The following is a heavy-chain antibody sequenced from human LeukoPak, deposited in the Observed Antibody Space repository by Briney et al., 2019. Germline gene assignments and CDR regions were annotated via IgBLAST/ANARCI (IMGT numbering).Heavy chain of an antibody. J-gene: IGHJ3*02. V-gene: IGHV5-51*01. CDR2: IYPGDSDT. CDR1: GYSFTSYW. Sequence: GESLKISCKGSGYSFTSYWIGWVRQMPGKGLEWMGIIYPGDSDTRYSPSFQGQVTISADKSISTAYLQWSSLKASDTAMYYCARMTYDILTGYAFDIWGQGTMVTVSS. CDR3: ARMTYDILTGYAFDI. D-gene: IGHD3-9*01.